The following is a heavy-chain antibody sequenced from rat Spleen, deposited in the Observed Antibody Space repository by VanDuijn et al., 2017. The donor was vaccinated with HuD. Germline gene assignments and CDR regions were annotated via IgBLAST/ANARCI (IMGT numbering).Heavy chain of an antibody. D-gene: IGHD4-3*01. J-gene: IGHJ2*01. CDR3: VREAFGVDY. CDR2: INKDSRTK. Sequence: EVKLVESGGGLVQPGRSLKLSCAASGFNFNDYWMGWVRQAPGKGLEGSGEINKDSRTKKYSPSLKDKITISRDNAQNTLYLQMSKLGSEDKAIYYCVREAFGVDYWGQGVMVTVSS. V-gene: IGHV4-2*01. CDR1: GFNFNDYW.